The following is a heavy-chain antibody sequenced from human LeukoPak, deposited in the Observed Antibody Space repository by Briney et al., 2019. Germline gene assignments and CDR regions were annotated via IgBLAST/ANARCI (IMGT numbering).Heavy chain of an antibody. CDR3: ARCGAAVTTHFSH. D-gene: IGHD4-17*01. V-gene: IGHV1-18*01. CDR1: GYSFSIYG. CDR2: ISASDGTT. J-gene: IGHJ4*02. Sequence: ASVQVCCKASGYSFSIYGITWVRQAPGQGLEYLGWISASDGTTNYAQKVQDRVTMTTDTSTSTAYLELRSLRSEDTAVYYSARCGAAVTTHFSHWGQGTLVTVSS.